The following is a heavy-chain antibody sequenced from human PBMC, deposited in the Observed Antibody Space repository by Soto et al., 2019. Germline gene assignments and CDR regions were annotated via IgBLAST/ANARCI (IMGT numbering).Heavy chain of an antibody. V-gene: IGHV1-2*04. CDR3: AREDPNSSGWYAY. J-gene: IGHJ4*02. D-gene: IGHD6-19*01. CDR2: INPNSGGT. CDR1: GYTFTGYY. Sequence: ASVKVSCKASGYTFTGYYMHWVRQAPGQGLEWMGWINPNSGGTNYAQKFQGWVTMTRYTSISTAYMELSRLRSDDTAVYYCAREDPNSSGWYAYWGQRTLVTVSS.